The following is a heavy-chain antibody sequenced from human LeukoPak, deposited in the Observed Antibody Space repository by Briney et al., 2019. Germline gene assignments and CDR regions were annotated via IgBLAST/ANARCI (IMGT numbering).Heavy chain of an antibody. CDR3: ARDVAWGATYAFDI. V-gene: IGHV1-8*01. J-gene: IGHJ3*02. D-gene: IGHD1-26*01. CDR1: GHTFTSYD. Sequence: GASVKVSCKASGHTFTSYDINWVRQAPGQGLEWMGWMNPNSGNTGYAQKFQGRVTMTRDTSISTAYMELSRLRSDDTAVYYCARDVAWGATYAFDIWGQGTMVTVSS. CDR2: MNPNSGNT.